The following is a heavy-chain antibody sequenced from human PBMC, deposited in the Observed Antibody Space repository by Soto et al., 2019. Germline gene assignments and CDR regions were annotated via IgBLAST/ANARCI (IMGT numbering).Heavy chain of an antibody. Sequence: QVQLQESGPGLVKPSQTLSLTCTVSGGSISSGDYYWSWIRQPPGKGLEWIGYIYYSGSTYYNPSLQSRVTISVVTANNQFSLKLSSVTAADTAVYYCARDNILGILYGGMDVWGQGTTVTVSS. J-gene: IGHJ6*02. CDR1: GGSISSGDYY. V-gene: IGHV4-30-4*01. CDR3: ARDNILGILYGGMDV. CDR2: IYYSGST. D-gene: IGHD3-3*01.